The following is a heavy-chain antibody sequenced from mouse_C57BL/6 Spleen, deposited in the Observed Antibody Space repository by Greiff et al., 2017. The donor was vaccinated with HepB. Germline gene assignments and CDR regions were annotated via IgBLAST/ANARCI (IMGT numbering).Heavy chain of an antibody. Sequence: QVQLQQSGPELVKPGASVKISCKASGYAFSSSWMNWVKQRPGKGLEWIGRIYPGDGDTNYNGKFKGKATMTADKSSSTAYMQLSSLTSEDSAVYFCARSASYGDCALFAYWGQGTLVTVSA. V-gene: IGHV1-82*01. D-gene: IGHD2-13*01. CDR1: GYAFSSSW. CDR3: ARSASYGDCALFAY. CDR2: IYPGDGDT. J-gene: IGHJ3*01.